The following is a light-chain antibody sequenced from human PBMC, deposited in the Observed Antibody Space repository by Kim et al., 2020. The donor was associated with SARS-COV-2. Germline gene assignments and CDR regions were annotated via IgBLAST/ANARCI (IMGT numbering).Light chain of an antibody. CDR1: SGHSRYI. J-gene: IGLJ1*01. Sequence: SSVKLTGTLSSGHSRYIIAWHQQQPGKAPRYLMNLETSGSYNKGSGVPDRFSGSGSGADRYLTISTLQSEDEADYYCETWDGNTRVFGTGTKVTV. CDR2: LETSGSY. CDR3: ETWDGNTRV. V-gene: IGLV4-60*03.